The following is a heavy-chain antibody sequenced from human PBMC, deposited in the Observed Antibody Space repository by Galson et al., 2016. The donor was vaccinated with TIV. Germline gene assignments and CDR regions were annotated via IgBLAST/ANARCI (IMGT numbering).Heavy chain of an antibody. CDR1: GASISDYF. CDR3: ARDYWVTYTDRPFFDF. D-gene: IGHD2-21*02. J-gene: IGHJ4*02. Sequence: ETLSLTCTVSGASISDYFWSWIRQSAGKGLEWVGRMYVPGSSSYNPSLESRVTMSADTSKNLFSLELSSVTAADTAVYYCARDYWVTYTDRPFFDFWGQGILVTVSS. V-gene: IGHV4-4*07. CDR2: MYVPGSS.